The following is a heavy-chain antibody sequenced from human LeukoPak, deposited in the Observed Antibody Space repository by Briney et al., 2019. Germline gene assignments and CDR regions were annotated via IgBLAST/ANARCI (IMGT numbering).Heavy chain of an antibody. D-gene: IGHD2-15*01. V-gene: IGHV4-4*07. CDR2: IYTSGST. J-gene: IGHJ3*02. CDR1: GGSISGYY. CDR3: ARDHCGGSCQSDAFDI. Sequence: SETLSLTCTVSGGSISGYYWSWIRQPAGKGLEWIGRIYTSGSTNYNPSLKSRVTMSVDTSKNQFSLKLSSVTAADTAVYYCARDHCGGSCQSDAFDIWGQGTMVTVSS.